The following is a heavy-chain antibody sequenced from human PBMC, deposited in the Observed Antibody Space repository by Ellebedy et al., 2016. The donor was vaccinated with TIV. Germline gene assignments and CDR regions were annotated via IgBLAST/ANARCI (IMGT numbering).Heavy chain of an antibody. J-gene: IGHJ4*02. CDR2: ISWNSGSI. D-gene: IGHD6-19*01. Sequence: PGGSLRLSCAVSGFSFEEYAMHWVRQVPGKGLEWVSGISWNSGSIGYADSVKCRFTISRDNAKTSLHLQMNSLRAEDTALYYCVKDRVGQWLATFYFDYWGQGTLVTVSS. CDR1: GFSFEEYA. CDR3: VKDRVGQWLATFYFDY. V-gene: IGHV3-9*01.